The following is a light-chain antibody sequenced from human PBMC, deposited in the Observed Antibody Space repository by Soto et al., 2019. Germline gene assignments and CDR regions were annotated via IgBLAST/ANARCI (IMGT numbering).Light chain of an antibody. CDR3: LQHTGYRWT. CDR1: QHISSD. Sequence: DIQMTQSPSSLSASVGDRVTITCRASQHISSDLGWYQQKSGKAPKRLIYAASSLQSGVPPRFSGSGSGTEFTLTISSLQPEDFATYYCLQHTGYRWTFGQGTRVEVK. J-gene: IGKJ1*01. V-gene: IGKV1-17*01. CDR2: AAS.